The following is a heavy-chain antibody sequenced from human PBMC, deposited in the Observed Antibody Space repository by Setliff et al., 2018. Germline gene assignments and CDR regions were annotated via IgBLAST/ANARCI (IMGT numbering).Heavy chain of an antibody. V-gene: IGHV1-46*01. CDR2: INPGGGST. Sequence: ASVKVSCKASGYTFTDYYIHWVRQAPGQGLEWMGMINPGGGSTTYAQKFQGRVTMTRDTSTSTVYMELSSLRTEDTAVYYCAKDLAHYYGSGSSPIDYWGQGTLVTVSS. CDR3: AKDLAHYYGSGSSPIDY. D-gene: IGHD3-10*01. J-gene: IGHJ4*02. CDR1: GYTFTDYY.